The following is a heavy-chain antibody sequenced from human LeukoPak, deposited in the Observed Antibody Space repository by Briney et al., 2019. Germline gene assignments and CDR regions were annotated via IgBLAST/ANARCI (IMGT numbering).Heavy chain of an antibody. D-gene: IGHD3-22*01. CDR3: VRESEYYFDHSASFDY. CDR1: GFTFTAYL. J-gene: IGHJ4*02. Sequence: PGRSLRLSCGASGFTFTAYLIHWARQAPGKVLEWVAVMSSDGNAMFYADSVKGRFTISRDNSKNTLYLQMNSLRAEDTAVYYCVRESEYYFDHSASFDYWGQGTLVTVSS. CDR2: MSSDGNAM. V-gene: IGHV3-30-3*01.